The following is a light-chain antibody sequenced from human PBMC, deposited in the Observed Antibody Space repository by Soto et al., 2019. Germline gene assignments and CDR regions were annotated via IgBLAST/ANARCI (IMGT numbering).Light chain of an antibody. Sequence: EIVLTQSPGTLSLSPGERATLSCRASQSVSSSYLAWYQQKPGRAPRLLIYGASSRATGIPDRFSGSGSGTDFTLTISRLEPEDFALYYCQQYHTSPLTFGQGTKVDIK. CDR3: QQYHTSPLT. V-gene: IGKV3-20*01. J-gene: IGKJ1*01. CDR1: QSVSSSY. CDR2: GAS.